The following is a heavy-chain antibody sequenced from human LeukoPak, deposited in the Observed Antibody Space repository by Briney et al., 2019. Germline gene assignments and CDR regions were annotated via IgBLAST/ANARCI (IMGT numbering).Heavy chain of an antibody. V-gene: IGHV1-2*02. CDR1: GYTFTGYY. CDR2: INPNSGGT. J-gene: IGHJ4*02. D-gene: IGHD1-7*01. Sequence: ASVKVSFKASGYTFTGYYMHWVRQAPGQGLEWMGWINPNSGGTNYAQKFQGRVTMTRDTSISTAYMELSRLRSDDTAVYYCASTSPGAGTTPLDYWGQGTLVTVSS. CDR3: ASTSPGAGTTPLDY.